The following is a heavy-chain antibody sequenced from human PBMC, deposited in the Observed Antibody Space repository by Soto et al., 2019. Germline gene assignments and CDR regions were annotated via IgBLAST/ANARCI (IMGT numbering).Heavy chain of an antibody. CDR2: ISSNGGST. Sequence: GGSLRLSCSASGFTFSSYAMHWVRQAPGKGMEYVSVISSNGGSTYYADSVKGRFTISRDNSKNTLYLQMSSLRAEDATVYYCVEDRDLVVVTPAYYFDYWGQGTLVTVSS. CDR3: VEDRDLVVVTPAYYFDY. D-gene: IGHD2-21*02. V-gene: IGHV3-64D*06. J-gene: IGHJ4*02. CDR1: GFTFSSYA.